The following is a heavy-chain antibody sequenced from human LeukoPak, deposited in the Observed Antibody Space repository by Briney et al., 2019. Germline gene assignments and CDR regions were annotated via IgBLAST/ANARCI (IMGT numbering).Heavy chain of an antibody. V-gene: IGHV3-30-3*01. CDR3: ARGYCSSTSCYIDY. CDR2: ISYDGSNK. CDR1: GFTFSSYA. D-gene: IGHD2-2*02. Sequence: GGSLRLSCAASGFTFSSYAMHWVRQAPGKGLGWVAVISYDGSNKYYADSVKGRFTISRDNSKNTLYLQMNSLRAEDTAVYYCARGYCSSTSCYIDYWGQGTLVTVSS. J-gene: IGHJ4*02.